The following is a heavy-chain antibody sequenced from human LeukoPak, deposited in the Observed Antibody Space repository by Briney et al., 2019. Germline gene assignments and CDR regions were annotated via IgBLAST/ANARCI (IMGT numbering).Heavy chain of an antibody. Sequence: PSETLSLTCTVSGGSISSSSYYWGWIRQPPGKGLEWIGSIYYSGSTYYNPSLKSRVTISVDTSKNQSSLKLSSVTAADTAVYYCASLGYSYGYYYGMDVWGQGTTVTVSS. CDR2: IYYSGST. V-gene: IGHV4-39*01. CDR3: ASLGYSYGYYYGMDV. J-gene: IGHJ6*02. CDR1: GGSISSSSYY. D-gene: IGHD5-18*01.